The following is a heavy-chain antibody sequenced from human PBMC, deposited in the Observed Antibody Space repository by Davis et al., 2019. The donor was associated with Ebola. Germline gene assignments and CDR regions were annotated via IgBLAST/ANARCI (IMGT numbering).Heavy chain of an antibody. CDR1: GGSISSSSYY. CDR3: ARGRGILWFGELFSAHNWFDP. J-gene: IGHJ5*02. Sequence: PSETLSLTCTVSGGSISSSSYYWGWIRQPPGKGLEWIGSIYYSGSTYYNPSLKSRVTISVDTSKNQFSLKLSSVTAADTAVYYCARGRGILWFGELFSAHNWFDPWGQGTLVTVSS. CDR2: IYYSGST. V-gene: IGHV4-39*07. D-gene: IGHD3-10*01.